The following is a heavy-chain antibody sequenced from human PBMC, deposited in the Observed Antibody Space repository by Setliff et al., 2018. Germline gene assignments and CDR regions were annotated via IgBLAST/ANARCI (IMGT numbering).Heavy chain of an antibody. V-gene: IGHV1-3*01. J-gene: IGHJ6*02. D-gene: IGHD3-10*01. Sequence: ASVKVSCKASGYTFTTYDLHWVRQAPGQRPEWMGWINPGNGNTKYSPKFQDRVTISRATSASTGYMELTSQTSEDTAVYYCARDGQYYGSGFYSTRYYYSYGLDVWGQGTTVTVSS. CDR1: GYTFTTYD. CDR3: ARDGQYYGSGFYSTRYYYSYGLDV. CDR2: INPGNGNT.